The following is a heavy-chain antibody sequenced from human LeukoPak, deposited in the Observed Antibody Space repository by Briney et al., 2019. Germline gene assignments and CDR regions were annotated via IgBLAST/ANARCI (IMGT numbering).Heavy chain of an antibody. V-gene: IGHV4-59*01. J-gene: IGHJ6*02. CDR2: IYYSGST. CDR1: GGSISSYF. CDR3: ARGYHLTYYYYGMDV. D-gene: IGHD3-3*02. Sequence: KPSETLSLTCTVSGGSISSYFWSWIRQPPGKGLEWIGYIYYSGSTNYNPSLKSRVTISVDTSKNQFSLKLSSVTAADTAVYYCARGYHLTYYYYGMDVWGQGTTVTVSS.